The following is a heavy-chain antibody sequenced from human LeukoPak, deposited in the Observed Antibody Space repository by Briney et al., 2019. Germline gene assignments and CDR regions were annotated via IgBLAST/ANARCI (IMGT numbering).Heavy chain of an antibody. V-gene: IGHV1-46*01. J-gene: IGHJ4*02. CDR1: GYTFTSYY. CDR2: INPSGGSS. CDR3: ARDGSSRIAATS. D-gene: IGHD6-13*01. Sequence: ASVKVSCKASGYTFTSYYIHWVRQAPGQGLEWMGIINPSGGSSSYAQKFQGRVTMTRDTSTNTAYMELSSLRSEDTAVYYCARDGSSRIAATSWGQGTLVTVSS.